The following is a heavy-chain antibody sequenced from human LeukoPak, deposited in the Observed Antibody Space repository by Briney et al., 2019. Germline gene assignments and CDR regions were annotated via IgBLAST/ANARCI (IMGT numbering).Heavy chain of an antibody. CDR3: ARDANTITMIVVVISGWFDP. J-gene: IGHJ5*02. CDR2: IYYSGST. V-gene: IGHV4-39*07. CDR1: GDSITSSSYY. D-gene: IGHD3-22*01. Sequence: PSETLSLTCTVSGDSITSSSYYWGWIRQPPGKGLEWIGSIYYSGSTYYNPSLKSRVTISVDTSKNQFSLKLSSVTAADTAVYYCARDANTITMIVVVISGWFDPWGQGTLVTVSS.